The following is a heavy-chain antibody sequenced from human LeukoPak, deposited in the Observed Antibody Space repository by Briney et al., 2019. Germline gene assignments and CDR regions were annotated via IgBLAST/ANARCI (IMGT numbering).Heavy chain of an antibody. V-gene: IGHV3-66*01. J-gene: IGHJ4*02. CDR1: GFTFSSYA. CDR2: IYGGVNT. Sequence: GGSLRLSCAASGFTFSSYAMRGVRQAPGKGLEWVSVIYGGVNTVYADSVQGRFTISRDNSENTLYLQMNSLRAEDTAVYYCAKSPKTGFLFDYWGKGTPVTVSS. CDR3: AKSPKTGFLFDY. D-gene: IGHD1-1*01.